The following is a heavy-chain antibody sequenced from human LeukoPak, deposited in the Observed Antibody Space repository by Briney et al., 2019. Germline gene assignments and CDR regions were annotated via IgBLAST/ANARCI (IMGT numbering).Heavy chain of an antibody. V-gene: IGHV1-2*02. J-gene: IGHJ4*02. CDR2: INGNSGGT. Sequence: ASVKVSCKASGYTFTDYYIHWVRQAPGQGLEWMGWINGNSGGTNYAQKFQGRVTMTRDTSINTAYMELSRLTSDDTAMYYCSREFQRSLDYWGQGTLVTVSS. CDR3: SREFQRSLDY. CDR1: GYTFTDYY. D-gene: IGHD6-25*01.